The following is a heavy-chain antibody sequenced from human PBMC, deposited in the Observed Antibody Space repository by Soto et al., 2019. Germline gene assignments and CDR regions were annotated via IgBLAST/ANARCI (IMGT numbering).Heavy chain of an antibody. CDR3: GVILFCSSTNYPYYAIYV. Sequence: ASVKVSCKASGGTFSTSAFSWVRQAPGQGLEWMGGIIPILGTPDYAQKFQGRLTVTADESTTTVYMELSSLRSEESALYYCGVILFCSSTNYPYYAIYVCAQRTTVPVSS. V-gene: IGHV1-69*13. J-gene: IGHJ6*02. CDR1: GGTFSTSA. CDR2: IIPILGTP. D-gene: IGHD3-3*01.